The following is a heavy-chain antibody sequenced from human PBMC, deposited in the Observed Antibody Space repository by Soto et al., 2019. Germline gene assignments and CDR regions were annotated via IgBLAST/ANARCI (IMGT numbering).Heavy chain of an antibody. CDR3: ARDRVDYSSFHYGMDV. D-gene: IGHD6-19*01. CDR2: INPNSGGT. CDR1: GYTLTGYY. Sequence: ASVKVSGKTSGYTLTGYYIHWVRQAPGQGLEWMGWINPNSGGTNYAQKFRDRVTMTRDTSISTAYMEVSRLRSDDTAVFYCARDRVDYSSFHYGMDVWGQGTTVTVSS. V-gene: IGHV1-2*02. J-gene: IGHJ6*02.